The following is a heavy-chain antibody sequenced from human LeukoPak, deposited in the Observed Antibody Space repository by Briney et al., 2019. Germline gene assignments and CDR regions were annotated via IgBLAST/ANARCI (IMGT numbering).Heavy chain of an antibody. V-gene: IGHV4-34*01. CDR1: GVSFSGYY. CDR3: ARQWSYGSGSYYNFRVGVTRYYFDY. J-gene: IGHJ4*02. Sequence: PSETLSLTCAVYGVSFSGYYWSWIRQPPGKGLEWIGEINHSGSTNYNPSLKSRVTISVDTSKNQFSLKLSSVTAADTAVYYCARQWSYGSGSYYNFRVGVTRYYFDYWGQGTLVTVSS. D-gene: IGHD3-10*01. CDR2: INHSGST.